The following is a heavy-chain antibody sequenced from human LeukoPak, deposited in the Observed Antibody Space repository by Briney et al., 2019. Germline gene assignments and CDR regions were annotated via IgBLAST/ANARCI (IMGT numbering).Heavy chain of an antibody. Sequence: ASVKVSCKASGYTFTSYDINWVRQATGQGLEWMGWMNPNSGNTGYAQKFKGRVTMTRNTSISTAYMELSSLRSEDTAVYYCAIVTGYYVPPDYWGQGTLVTVSS. V-gene: IGHV1-8*01. CDR2: MNPNSGNT. CDR1: GYTFTSYD. D-gene: IGHD3-9*01. CDR3: AIVTGYYVPPDY. J-gene: IGHJ4*02.